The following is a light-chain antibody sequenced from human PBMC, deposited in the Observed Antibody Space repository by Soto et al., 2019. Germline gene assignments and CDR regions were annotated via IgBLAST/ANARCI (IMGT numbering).Light chain of an antibody. V-gene: IGKV1-12*01. CDR2: DAS. CDR1: QGIVRW. CDR3: QQANSFPWT. J-gene: IGKJ1*01. Sequence: DIQMTQSPSTLSASVGDRVTITCRASQGIVRWLAWYQQKPGKAPKLLIYDASSLQSGVQSRFSGSGSGTDFTLTISSLQPEDFATYYCQQANSFPWTFGQGTKVDIK.